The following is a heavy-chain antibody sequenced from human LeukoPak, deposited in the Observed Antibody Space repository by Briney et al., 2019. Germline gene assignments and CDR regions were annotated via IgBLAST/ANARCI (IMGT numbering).Heavy chain of an antibody. CDR3: ARDTTLGRTDS. CDR2: INPDGRIT. CDR1: GYTFSGYW. D-gene: IGHD1-1*01. Sequence: GGSLRLSCAASGYTFSGYWMHWVRQAPGKGLVWVSRINPDGRITSYADSVKGRFSISRDNAKNTLSLQMDSLRVEDTGVYFCARDTTLGRTDSWGQSTLVTVSS. V-gene: IGHV3-74*03. J-gene: IGHJ4*02.